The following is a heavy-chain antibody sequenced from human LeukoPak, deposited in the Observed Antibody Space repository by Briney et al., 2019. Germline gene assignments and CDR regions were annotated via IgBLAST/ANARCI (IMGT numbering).Heavy chain of an antibody. V-gene: IGHV3-74*01. J-gene: IGHJ4*02. Sequence: GGSLRLSCAASGFTFSSYWMNWARQAPGKGLVWVSRIASDGSSTTYADSVKGRFSISRDNAKNTLYLQMNSLRVEDTAVYYCARGRPHGNDFWGQGTLVTVSS. CDR2: IASDGSST. CDR3: ARGRPHGNDF. D-gene: IGHD4-23*01. CDR1: GFTFSSYW.